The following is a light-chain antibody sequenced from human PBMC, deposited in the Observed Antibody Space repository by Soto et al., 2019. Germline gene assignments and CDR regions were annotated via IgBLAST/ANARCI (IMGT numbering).Light chain of an antibody. CDR2: AAS. CDR3: HQYGSSITWT. Sequence: EVVLTQSPGTVSLSPGDRATLSCRASQSVTSNYLAWYQQKPGQAPKLLIYAASSRATGIPDRFSGSGSGTDFTLSISRLEPEDFAVYYCHQYGSSITWTFGQGTKVEIK. CDR1: QSVTSNY. V-gene: IGKV3-20*01. J-gene: IGKJ1*01.